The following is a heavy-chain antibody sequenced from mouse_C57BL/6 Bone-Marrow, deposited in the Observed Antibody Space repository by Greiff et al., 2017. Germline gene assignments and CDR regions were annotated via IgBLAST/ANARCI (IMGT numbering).Heavy chain of an antibody. Sequence: KQRPGQGLEWIGRIHPSDSDTNYNQKFKGKATLTVDKSSSTAYMQLSSLTSEDSAVYYCAIRGVWTGPLDYWGQGTTLTVSS. CDR2: IHPSDSDT. D-gene: IGHD4-1*01. CDR3: AIRGVWTGPLDY. J-gene: IGHJ2*01. V-gene: IGHV1-74*01.